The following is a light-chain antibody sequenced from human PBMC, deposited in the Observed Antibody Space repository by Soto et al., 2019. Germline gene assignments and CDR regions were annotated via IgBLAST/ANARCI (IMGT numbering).Light chain of an antibody. CDR3: AAWDDSLNGLWV. Sequence: QSVLTQPPSASGTPGQRVTISCSGSSSNIGSNTVNWYQQLPGTAPKLLIYSNNQRPSGVPDRFSGSKSGTSASLATSGLQSEDEADYYCAAWDDSLNGLWVFGGGTKVTVL. V-gene: IGLV1-44*01. CDR2: SNN. CDR1: SSNIGSNT. J-gene: IGLJ3*02.